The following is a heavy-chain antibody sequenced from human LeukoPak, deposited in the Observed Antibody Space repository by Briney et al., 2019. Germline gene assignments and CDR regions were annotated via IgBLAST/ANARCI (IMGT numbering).Heavy chain of an antibody. CDR3: ARLPSGGGHFDF. J-gene: IGHJ4*02. V-gene: IGHV4-59*08. D-gene: IGHD2-15*01. CDR1: GDSISGYY. CDR2: IYHSGTT. Sequence: SETLSLTCTVSGDSISGYYWSWIRQPPGKGLEYIGYIYHSGTTNYSPSLKSRVTILVDASKNQFSLKLSSVAAEDTAVYYCARLPSGGGHFDFWGQGILVTVSS.